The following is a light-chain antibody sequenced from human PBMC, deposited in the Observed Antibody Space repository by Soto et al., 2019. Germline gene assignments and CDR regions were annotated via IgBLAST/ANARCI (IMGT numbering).Light chain of an antibody. CDR3: SSYTSNSPYV. V-gene: IGLV2-14*01. J-gene: IGLJ1*01. CDR2: EVS. Sequence: QSVLTQPASVSGSPGQSITISCTGTSSDVGGFNYVSWYQQHPGKAPKLIIYEVSNRPSGVSTRFSGSKSGNTASLIISGLQAEDEADYYCSSYTSNSPYVFGSGTKVTVL. CDR1: SSDVGGFNY.